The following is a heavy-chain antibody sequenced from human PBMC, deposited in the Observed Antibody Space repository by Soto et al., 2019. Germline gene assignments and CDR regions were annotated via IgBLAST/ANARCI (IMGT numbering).Heavy chain of an antibody. CDR3: AREWGNAAAAGIDY. V-gene: IGHV3-7*05. D-gene: IGHD6-13*01. Sequence: GGSLRLSCAASGFTFRTYWMSWVRQAPGKGLEWVANIKQDANEKYYVDSVKGRFIISRDNAKKSLYLQMNSLRAEDTALYYCAREWGNAAAAGIDYWGQGTLVTVSS. CDR1: GFTFRTYW. J-gene: IGHJ4*02. CDR2: IKQDANEK.